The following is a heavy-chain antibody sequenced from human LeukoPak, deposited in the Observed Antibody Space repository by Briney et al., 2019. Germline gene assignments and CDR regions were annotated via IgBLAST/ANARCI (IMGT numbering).Heavy chain of an antibody. V-gene: IGHV3-43*01. D-gene: IGHD5-24*01. CDR2: ISWDGGST. Sequence: PGGSLRLSCAASGFTFDDYTMHWVRQAPGKGLEWVSLISWDGGSTYYADSAKGRFTISRDNSKNSLYLQMNSLRTEDTALYYCAKDQGWLHPYYFDYWGQGTLVTVSS. CDR3: AKDQGWLHPYYFDY. J-gene: IGHJ4*02. CDR1: GFTFDDYT.